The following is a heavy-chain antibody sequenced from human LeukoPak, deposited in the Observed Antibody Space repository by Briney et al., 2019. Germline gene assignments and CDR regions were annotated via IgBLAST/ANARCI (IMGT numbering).Heavy chain of an antibody. CDR3: ARQAAAGKYYYYYMDV. CDR1: GYSFTSFW. CDR2: IYPGDSDT. Sequence: GESLKISCKGSGYSFTSFWIGWVRQMPGKGLEWMGIIYPGDSDTRYSPSFQGQVTISADKSISTAYLQWSSLKASDTAMYYCARQAAAGKYYYYYMDVWGKGTTVTVSS. J-gene: IGHJ6*03. D-gene: IGHD6-13*01. V-gene: IGHV5-51*01.